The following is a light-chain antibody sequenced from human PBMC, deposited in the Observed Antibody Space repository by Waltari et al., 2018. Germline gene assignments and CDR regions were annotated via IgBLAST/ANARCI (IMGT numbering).Light chain of an antibody. V-gene: IGLV1-44*01. J-gene: IGLJ2*01. CDR2: INN. Sequence: SVLTQPPSASGTPGQRSIIPCPGSTSNIGSLALTWHQHLPGTAPNLLIYINNQRPSGVPDRFSGSVSATSASLAISGLQFEDEADYYCSTWDDNLKGVFGGGTKLTVL. CDR1: TSNIGSLA. CDR3: STWDDNLKGV.